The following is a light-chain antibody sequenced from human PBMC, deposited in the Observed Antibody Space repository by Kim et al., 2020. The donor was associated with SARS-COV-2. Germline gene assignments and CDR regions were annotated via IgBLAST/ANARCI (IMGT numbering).Light chain of an antibody. CDR3: KQRANWPVT. CDR2: DAS. Sequence: EIVLTQSPATLSLSPGERATLSCRASQSIGNYLAWYQQKPGQAPRPLIYDASRRATGIPARFSATWSGTDFTLTISSLEPEDFAVYYCKQRANWPVTFGGGNKVDIK. V-gene: IGKV3-11*01. CDR1: QSIGNY. J-gene: IGKJ4*01.